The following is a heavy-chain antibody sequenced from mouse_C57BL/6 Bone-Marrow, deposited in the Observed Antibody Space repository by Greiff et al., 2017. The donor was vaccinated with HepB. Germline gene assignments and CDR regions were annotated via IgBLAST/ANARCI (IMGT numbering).Heavy chain of an antibody. V-gene: IGHV5-4*03. CDR2: ISDGGSYT. Sequence: EVKLVESGGGLVKPVGSLKLSCAASGFTFSSYAMSWVRQTPEKRLEWVATISDGGSYTYYPDNVKGRFTISRDNAKNNLYLQMSHLKSEDTAMYYCARGDYSWFAYWGQGTLVTVSA. J-gene: IGHJ3*01. CDR3: ARGDYSWFAY. D-gene: IGHD1-1*01. CDR1: GFTFSSYA.